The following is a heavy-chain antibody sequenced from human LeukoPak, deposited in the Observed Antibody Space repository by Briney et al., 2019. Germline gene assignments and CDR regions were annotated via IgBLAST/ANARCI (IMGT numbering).Heavy chain of an antibody. CDR1: GGSFSGYY. D-gene: IGHD3-10*01. Sequence: SETLSLTCAVYGGSFSGYYWSWIRQPPGKGLEWIGEINHSGSTNYNPSLKSRVTISVDTSKNQFSLKLSSVTAADTAVYYCARGTMFRGQRYGWFAPWGQGTLVTVSS. CDR2: INHSGST. V-gene: IGHV4-34*01. CDR3: ARGTMFRGQRYGWFAP. J-gene: IGHJ5*02.